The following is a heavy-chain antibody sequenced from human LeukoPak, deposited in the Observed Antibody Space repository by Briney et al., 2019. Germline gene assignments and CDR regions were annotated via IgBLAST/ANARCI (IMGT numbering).Heavy chain of an antibody. J-gene: IGHJ3*02. V-gene: IGHV4-59*08. Sequence: SETLSLTCTVSGGSISSYYWSWIRQPPGKGLEWIGYIYYSGSTNYNPSLKSRVTISVDTSKNQFSLELSSVTAADTAVYYCARHCSSTSCYPAFDAFDIWGQGTMVTVSS. CDR1: GGSISSYY. D-gene: IGHD2-2*01. CDR3: ARHCSSTSCYPAFDAFDI. CDR2: IYYSGST.